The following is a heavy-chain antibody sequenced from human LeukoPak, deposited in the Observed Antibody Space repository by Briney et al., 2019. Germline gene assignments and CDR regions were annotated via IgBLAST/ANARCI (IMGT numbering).Heavy chain of an antibody. CDR2: IIPFFGTA. CDR3: ARPQLYSSSSSDVFDI. CDR1: GGTFSSYT. D-gene: IGHD6-6*01. J-gene: IGHJ3*02. V-gene: IGHV1-69*05. Sequence: SVKVSCKASGGTFSSYTISWVRQAPGQGLEWMGGIIPFFGTANYAQKFQGRVTITTDESTSTAYMELSSLRSEDTAVYYCARPQLYSSSSSDVFDIWGQGTMVTVSS.